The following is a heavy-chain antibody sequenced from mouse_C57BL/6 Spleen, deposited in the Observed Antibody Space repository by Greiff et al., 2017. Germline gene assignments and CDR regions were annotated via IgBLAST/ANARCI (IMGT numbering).Heavy chain of an antibody. CDR2: INPNNGGT. Sequence: EVQLQQSGPELVKPGASVKIPCKASGYTFTDYNMDWVKQSHGKSLEWIGDINPNNGGTIYNQKFKGKATLTVDKSSSTAYMELRSLTSEDTAVYYCAREGGVYDSYYAWFAYWGQGTLGTVSA. CDR1: GYTFTDYN. V-gene: IGHV1-18*01. CDR3: AREGGVYDSYYAWFAY. J-gene: IGHJ3*01. D-gene: IGHD2-3*01.